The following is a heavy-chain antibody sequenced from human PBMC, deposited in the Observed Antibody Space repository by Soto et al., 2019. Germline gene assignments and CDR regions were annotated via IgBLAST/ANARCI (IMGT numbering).Heavy chain of an antibody. CDR2: ISAHNGNT. CDR3: ARGRYGDY. V-gene: IGHV1-18*01. Sequence: QVHLVQSGAEVKKPGASVKVSCQGSGYAFTTYGITWVRQAPGQGLEWMGWISAHNGNTNYAQKLQGRVTVTRDTSTSPAYMELRSLRYVATAVYYCARGRYGDYWGQGALVTVSS. D-gene: IGHD1-1*01. CDR1: GYAFTTYG. J-gene: IGHJ4*02.